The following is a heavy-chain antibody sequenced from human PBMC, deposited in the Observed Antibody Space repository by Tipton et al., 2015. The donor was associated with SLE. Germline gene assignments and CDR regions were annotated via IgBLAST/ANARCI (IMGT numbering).Heavy chain of an antibody. CDR3: ARVEPTVTTYYDYGMDV. J-gene: IGHJ6*02. CDR1: GYTFTTYG. CDR2: VSVYNGNT. D-gene: IGHD4-17*01. V-gene: IGHV1-18*01. Sequence: QSGAEVKKPGASVKVSCKASGYTFTTYGISWVRQAPGQGLEWMGWVSVYNGNTNYAQKFQGRVTMTTDASTSTAYMELRSLRSDDTAVYYCARVEPTVTTYYDYGMDVWGQGTTVTVSS.